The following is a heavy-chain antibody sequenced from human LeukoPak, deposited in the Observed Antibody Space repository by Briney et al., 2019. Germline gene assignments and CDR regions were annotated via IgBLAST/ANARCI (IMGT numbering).Heavy chain of an antibody. V-gene: IGHV4-39*01. Sequence: RPSETLSLTCTVSGGSISSSSYYWGWIRQPPGKGLEWIGTIYYSGSTYYNPSLKSRVTISVDTSKNRFSMNLSSVTAADTAVYYCARHLGFGSYNAFDIWGQGTMVTVSS. CDR2: IYYSGST. CDR1: GGSISSSSYY. J-gene: IGHJ3*02. CDR3: ARHLGFGSYNAFDI. D-gene: IGHD3-10*01.